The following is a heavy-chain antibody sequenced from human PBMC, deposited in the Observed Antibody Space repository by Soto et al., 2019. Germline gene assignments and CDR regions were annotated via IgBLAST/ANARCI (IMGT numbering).Heavy chain of an antibody. CDR1: GFSLSTSGVG. Sequence: SGLTLVNPTQTLTLTCTFSGFSLSTSGVGVGWIRQPPGKALEWLALIYWNDDKRYSPSLKSRLTITKDTSKNQVVLTMTNMDPVDTATYYCAHGYVNYKDYYYGMDVWGQGTTVTVSS. V-gene: IGHV2-5*01. CDR3: AHGYVNYKDYYYGMDV. J-gene: IGHJ6*02. CDR2: IYWNDDK. D-gene: IGHD3-10*01.